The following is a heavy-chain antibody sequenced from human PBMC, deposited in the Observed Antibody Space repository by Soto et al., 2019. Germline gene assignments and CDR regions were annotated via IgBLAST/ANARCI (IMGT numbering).Heavy chain of an antibody. Sequence: QVQLVQSGAEVKKPGSSVKVSCKASGGTFSSYAISWVRQAPGQGLEWMGGIIPILGTANYAQKFQGRVTITADESTSTAYMELSSLRSEETAVYYCASPTKPLYYYYGMDVWGQGTTVTVSS. CDR2: IIPILGTA. CDR3: ASPTKPLYYYYGMDV. J-gene: IGHJ6*02. D-gene: IGHD1-1*01. CDR1: GGTFSSYA. V-gene: IGHV1-69*12.